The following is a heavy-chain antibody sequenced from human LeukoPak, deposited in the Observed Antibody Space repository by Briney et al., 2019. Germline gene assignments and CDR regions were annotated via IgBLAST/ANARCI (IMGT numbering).Heavy chain of an antibody. J-gene: IGHJ4*02. D-gene: IGHD5-12*01. V-gene: IGHV3-15*01. CDR1: GFTFTNAW. CDR3: ITVYDSVAN. CDR2: IKSRPDGGTT. Sequence: GGSLRLSCAASGFTFTNAWMDWVRQAPGKGLEWVGRIKSRPDGGTTDFAAPVKGRFTISRDDSKNTPYLHMNSLKTEDTAVYYCITVYDSVANWGRGTLVTVSS.